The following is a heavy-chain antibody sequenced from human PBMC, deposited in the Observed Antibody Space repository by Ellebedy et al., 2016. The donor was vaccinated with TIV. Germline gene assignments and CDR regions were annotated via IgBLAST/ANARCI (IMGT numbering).Heavy chain of an antibody. CDR3: ARDDVVVVTAIRDYYYYYGMDV. Sequence: SETLSLTXAVSGGSISSSNWWSWVRPPPGKGLEWIGEIYHSGSTNYNPSLKSRVTISVDKSKNQFSLKLSSVTAAGTAVYYCARDDVVVVTAIRDYYYYYGMDVWGQGTTVTVSS. J-gene: IGHJ6*02. CDR1: GGSISSSNW. V-gene: IGHV4-4*02. D-gene: IGHD2-21*02. CDR2: IYHSGST.